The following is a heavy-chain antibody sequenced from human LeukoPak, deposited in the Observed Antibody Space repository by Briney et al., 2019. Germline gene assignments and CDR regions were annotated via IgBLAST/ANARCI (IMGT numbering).Heavy chain of an antibody. Sequence: ASGPTLVKPTQTLTLTCTFSGFSLSTSGVGVGWIRQPPGKALEWLALIYWDDDKRYSPSLKSRLTITKDTSKNQVVLTMTNMDPVDTATYYCAHSSCSGGSCHKTRGAVYFDYWGQGTLVTVSS. D-gene: IGHD2-15*01. CDR1: GFSLSTSGVG. J-gene: IGHJ4*02. CDR2: IYWDDDK. CDR3: AHSSCSGGSCHKTRGAVYFDY. V-gene: IGHV2-5*02.